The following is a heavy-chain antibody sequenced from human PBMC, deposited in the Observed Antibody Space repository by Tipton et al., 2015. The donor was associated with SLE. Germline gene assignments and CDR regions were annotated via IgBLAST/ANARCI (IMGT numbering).Heavy chain of an antibody. J-gene: IGHJ6*02. CDR1: GGSFSGYY. CDR2: VYDSGTT. V-gene: IGHV4-34*01. CDR3: ARVVTVGAAHYYDIDV. Sequence: TLSLTCAVYGGSFSGYYWTWIRQPPGKGLEWIGSVYDSGTTHYNPSPKSRVTMSVDTSKTQFSLKLGSLTAADTAVYYCARVVTVGAAHYYDIDVWGQGTRVTVSS. D-gene: IGHD2-21*02.